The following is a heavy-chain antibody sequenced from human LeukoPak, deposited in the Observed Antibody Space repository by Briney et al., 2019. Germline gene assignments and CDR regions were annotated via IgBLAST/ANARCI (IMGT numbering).Heavy chain of an antibody. V-gene: IGHV3-48*01. CDR3: ARVNGWGSEWFDP. CDR1: GFTFSSYS. J-gene: IGHJ5*02. Sequence: GGSLRLSCAASGFTFSSYSMNWVRQAPGKGLEWVSYISSSSSTIYYADSVKGRFTISRDNAKNLLYLQMNSLRAEDTAVYYCARVNGWGSEWFDPWGQGTLVTVSS. CDR2: ISSSSSTI. D-gene: IGHD7-27*01.